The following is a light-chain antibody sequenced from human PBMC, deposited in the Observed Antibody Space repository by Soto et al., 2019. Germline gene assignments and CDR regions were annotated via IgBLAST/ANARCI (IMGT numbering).Light chain of an antibody. CDR1: QSISSSY. CDR2: GAS. CDR3: QQSADSPGT. Sequence: VLTQSPGALSLSPGARAALSCRARQSISSSYLAWSQQKPGQAPRLLIYGASNRATAIPDRFSGSGSGTDFTLTISRLEPEDVAVYYCQQSADSPGTFGQGTKVDIK. J-gene: IGKJ1*01. V-gene: IGKV3-20*01.